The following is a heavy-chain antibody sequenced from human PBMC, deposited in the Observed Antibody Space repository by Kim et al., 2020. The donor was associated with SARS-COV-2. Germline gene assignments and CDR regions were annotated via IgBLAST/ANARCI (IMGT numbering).Heavy chain of an antibody. Sequence: GGSLRLSCTASGFTFGDYAMSWVRQAPGKGLEWVGFIRSKAYGGTTEYAASVKGRFTISRDDSKSIAYLQMNSLKTEDTAVYYCTRDLGIMITGGWFDPWGQGTLVTVSS. V-gene: IGHV3-49*04. D-gene: IGHD3-16*01. CDR1: GFTFGDYA. CDR2: IRSKAYGGTT. J-gene: IGHJ5*02. CDR3: TRDLGIMITGGWFDP.